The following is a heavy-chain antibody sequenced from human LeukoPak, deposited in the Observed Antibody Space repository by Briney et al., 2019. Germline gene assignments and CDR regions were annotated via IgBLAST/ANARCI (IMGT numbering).Heavy chain of an antibody. V-gene: IGHV3-11*04. CDR2: ISSSGSTI. J-gene: IGHJ4*02. CDR3: ARDQDTAMVLFDY. D-gene: IGHD5-18*01. CDR1: GFTFSDYY. Sequence: GGSLRLSCAASGFTFSDYYMSWIRQAPGKGLEWVSYISSSGSTIYYAGSVKGRFTISRDNAKNSLYLQMNSLRAEDTAVYYCARDQDTAMVLFDYWGQGTLVTVSS.